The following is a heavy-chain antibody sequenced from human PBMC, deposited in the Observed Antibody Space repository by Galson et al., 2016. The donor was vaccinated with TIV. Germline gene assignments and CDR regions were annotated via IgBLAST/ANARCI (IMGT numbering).Heavy chain of an antibody. V-gene: IGHV1-2*02. Sequence: SVKVSCKASGYTFSAYYMHWVRQAPGQGLEWMGWISPNSGDTNYPQKFQGRVTMTRDTSITTAYMELTTLTSDDTAVYYCARFVYGDYVDYWGQGTPVTVSS. CDR3: ARFVYGDYVDY. D-gene: IGHD4-17*01. CDR2: ISPNSGDT. J-gene: IGHJ4*02. CDR1: GYTFSAYY.